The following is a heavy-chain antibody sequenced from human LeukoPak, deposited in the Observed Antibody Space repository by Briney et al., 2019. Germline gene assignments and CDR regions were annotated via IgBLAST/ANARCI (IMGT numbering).Heavy chain of an antibody. CDR3: ARVKRDCSGGSCYSYDY. CDR1: GFTFSSYW. Sequence: GGSLRLSCVASGFTFSSYWMSWLRQTPGKGLEWVANIKEDGSEKYYVDSVKGRFTISRDNAKKSLYLQMNSLRAEDTAVYYCARVKRDCSGGSCYSYDYWGQGTLVTVSS. D-gene: IGHD2-15*01. CDR2: IKEDGSEK. J-gene: IGHJ4*02. V-gene: IGHV3-7*03.